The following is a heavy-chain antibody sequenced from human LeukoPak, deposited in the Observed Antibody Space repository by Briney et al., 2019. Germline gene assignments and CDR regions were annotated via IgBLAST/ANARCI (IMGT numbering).Heavy chain of an antibody. CDR1: GFTFSEYW. CDR2: IRQDGGEK. V-gene: IGHV3-7*03. Sequence: PGGSLRLSCAVSGFTFSEYWMNWVRQAPGKGLEWVASIRQDGGEKSYVDSVKGRFTISRDDAKNSLYLQMNSLRAEDTALYYCARREGYYYDSSGYGAFDIWGQGTMVTVSS. CDR3: ARREGYYYDSSGYGAFDI. J-gene: IGHJ3*02. D-gene: IGHD3-22*01.